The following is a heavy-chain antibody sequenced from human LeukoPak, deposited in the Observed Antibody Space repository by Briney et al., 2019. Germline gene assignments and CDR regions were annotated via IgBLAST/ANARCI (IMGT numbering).Heavy chain of an antibody. D-gene: IGHD2-21*02. V-gene: IGHV1-69*02. CDR1: GGAFSSYT. J-gene: IGHJ3*02. CDR3: ASRLTANAFDI. Sequence: SVKVSCKASGGAFSSYTISWVRQAPGQGLEWMGRIIPILGIANYAQKFQGRVTITADKSTSTAYMELSSLRSEDTAVYYCASRLTANAFDIWGQGTMVTVSS. CDR2: IIPILGIA.